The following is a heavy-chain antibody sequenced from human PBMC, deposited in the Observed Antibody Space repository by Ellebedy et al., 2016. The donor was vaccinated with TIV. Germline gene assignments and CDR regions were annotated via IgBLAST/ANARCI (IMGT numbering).Heavy chain of an antibody. CDR3: ARLSSGSAFDI. Sequence: ASVKVSCXASGYTFTGYYMHWVRQAPGQGLEWMGWINPNSGGTNYAQKFQGRVTMTRDTSISTAYLQWSSLKASDTAMYYCARLSSGSAFDIWGQGTMVTVSS. CDR1: GYTFTGYY. CDR2: INPNSGGT. J-gene: IGHJ3*02. V-gene: IGHV1-2*02. D-gene: IGHD3-10*01.